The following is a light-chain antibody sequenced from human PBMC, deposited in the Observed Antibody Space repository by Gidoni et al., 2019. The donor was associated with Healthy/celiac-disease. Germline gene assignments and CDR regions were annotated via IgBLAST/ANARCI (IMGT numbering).Light chain of an antibody. Sequence: DITMTQSPDSLAVPLGERATINCKSSQSVLYSSNNKNYLAWYQQKPGQPPKLLIYWASTRESGVPDRFSGSGSGTDFTLTISSLQAEDVAVYYCQQYYSTPPYTFGQGTKLEIK. CDR1: QSVLYSSNNKNY. CDR3: QQYYSTPPYT. CDR2: WAS. V-gene: IGKV4-1*01. J-gene: IGKJ2*01.